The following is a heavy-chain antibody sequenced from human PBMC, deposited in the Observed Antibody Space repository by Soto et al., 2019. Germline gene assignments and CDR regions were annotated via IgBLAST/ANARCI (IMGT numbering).Heavy chain of an antibody. D-gene: IGHD2-21*02. V-gene: IGHV3-74*01. CDR2: IKIDGSIT. J-gene: IGHJ4*02. Sequence: EVQLVESGGGLVQPGGSLRLSCAASGFTFSSDWMHWVRQVPGKGLVWVSRIKIDGSITSYADSVRGRFTISRDNAKNTLYLQMNSLRAEDTAVYYCARVRNGDWYFDYWGQGTLVTVSS. CDR1: GFTFSSDW. CDR3: ARVRNGDWYFDY.